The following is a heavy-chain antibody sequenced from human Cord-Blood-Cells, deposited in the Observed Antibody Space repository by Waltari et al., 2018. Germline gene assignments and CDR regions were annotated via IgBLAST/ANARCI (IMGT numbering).Heavy chain of an antibody. V-gene: IGHV3-21*01. CDR1: GFTFSSYS. CDR3: ARDERYVGADYDILTGYYYYYYMDV. J-gene: IGHJ6*03. D-gene: IGHD3-9*01. Sequence: EVQLVESGGGLVKPGGSLRLSCAASGFTFSSYSMNWVRQAPGKGLEWVSSISSSSSYIYYPDSVKVRFTISRDNAKNSLYLQRNSLRAEETAVYYCARDERYVGADYDILTGYYYYYYMDVWGKGTTVTVSS. CDR2: ISSSSSYI.